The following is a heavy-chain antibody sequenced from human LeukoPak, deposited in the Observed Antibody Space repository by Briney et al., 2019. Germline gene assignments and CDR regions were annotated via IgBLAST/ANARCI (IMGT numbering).Heavy chain of an antibody. CDR1: GGSISSGGYY. CDR3: ARGHNEVNGYNYGMDV. J-gene: IGHJ6*02. D-gene: IGHD2-8*01. Sequence: PSQTLSLTCAVSGGSISSGGYYRSWIRQPPGKGLERIGEINHSGSTNYNPSLKSRVTISVDTSKNQFSLKLSSVTAADTAVYYCARGHNEVNGYNYGMDVWGQGTTVTVSS. V-gene: IGHV4-30-2*01. CDR2: INHSGST.